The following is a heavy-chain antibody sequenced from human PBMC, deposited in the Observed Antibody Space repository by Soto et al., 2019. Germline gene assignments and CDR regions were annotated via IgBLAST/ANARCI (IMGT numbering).Heavy chain of an antibody. D-gene: IGHD6-13*01. V-gene: IGHV2-5*01. CDR2: IYWNDEH. CDR1: GFSLTSGVVA. J-gene: IGHJ6*02. Sequence: QITLKESGPTLVKPTQTLTLTCTFSGFSLTSGVVAVGWIRQPPGEALEWRALIYWNDEHYYNPSLRNRLTITRDTSKNQVVLPMTNMDPVDTATYYCAHRLPGPSGYDVWGQGTTVTVSS. CDR3: AHRLPGPSGYDV.